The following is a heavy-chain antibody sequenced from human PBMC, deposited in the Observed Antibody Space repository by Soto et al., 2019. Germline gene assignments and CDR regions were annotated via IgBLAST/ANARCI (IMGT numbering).Heavy chain of an antibody. Sequence: VQLVGSGGGLVKPGGSLRLSCVASGFPFSSFSQNWVRQAPGKGLEWVSSIGRVSTYIYYADSVRGRFTVSRDNAKNSVYLQLNGLTAEDSGIYYCARVTAGSGSYQIDLWGQGTLVTVSS. CDR2: IGRVSTYI. J-gene: IGHJ4*02. V-gene: IGHV3-21*02. D-gene: IGHD3-10*01. CDR1: GFPFSSFS. CDR3: ARVTAGSGSYQIDL.